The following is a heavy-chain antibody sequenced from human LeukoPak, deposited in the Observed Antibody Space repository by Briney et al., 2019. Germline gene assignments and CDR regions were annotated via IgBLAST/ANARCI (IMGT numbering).Heavy chain of an antibody. CDR2: ISGSGGST. D-gene: IGHD1-26*01. CDR3: AKTVGATGEFDY. V-gene: IGHV3-23*01. J-gene: IGHJ4*02. Sequence: EWVSAISGSGGSTYYADSVKGRFTISRDNSKNTLYLQMNSLRAEDTAVYYCAKTVGATGEFDYWAREPWSPSPQ.